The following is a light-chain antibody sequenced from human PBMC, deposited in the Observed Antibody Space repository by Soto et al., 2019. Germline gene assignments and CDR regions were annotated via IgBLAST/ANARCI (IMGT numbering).Light chain of an antibody. V-gene: IGKV3-20*01. CDR2: GAS. CDR3: QQYGSLSWT. Sequence: EIVLTQSPGTLSLSPGERATLSCRASQSVSSNSLAWYQQKPGQAPRLLIYGASSRASGVPDRFSGSGSGTDFTLTISRLEPEDFAVYYCQQYGSLSWTFGQGTKV. CDR1: QSVSSNS. J-gene: IGKJ1*01.